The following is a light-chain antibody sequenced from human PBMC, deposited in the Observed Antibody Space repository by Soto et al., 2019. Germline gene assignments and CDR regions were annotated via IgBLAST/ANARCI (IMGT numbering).Light chain of an antibody. V-gene: IGKV1-39*01. CDR1: QSISSY. CDR2: AAS. J-gene: IGKJ1*01. CDR3: QQSYSTPPT. Sequence: DIQMTQSPSSLSASLVERVPMXGRASQSISSYLNWYQQKPGKAPKLLIYAASSLQSGVPSRFSGSGSGTDFTLTISSLQPEDFATYYCQQSYSTPPTFGQGTKVDIK.